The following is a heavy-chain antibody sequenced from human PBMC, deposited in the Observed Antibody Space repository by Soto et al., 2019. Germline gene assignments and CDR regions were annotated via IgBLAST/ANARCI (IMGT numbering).Heavy chain of an antibody. J-gene: IGHJ4*02. CDR1: GGTFSSYT. Sequence: QVQLVQSGAEVKKPGSSVKVSCKASGGTFSSYTISWMRQAPGQGLEWMGRIIPILGIANYAQKFQGRVTITADKSTSTAYMELSSMRSEDTAVYYCARERVAGTITDYSGQGTLVTVSS. D-gene: IGHD6-19*01. V-gene: IGHV1-69*08. CDR2: IIPILGIA. CDR3: ARERVAGTITDY.